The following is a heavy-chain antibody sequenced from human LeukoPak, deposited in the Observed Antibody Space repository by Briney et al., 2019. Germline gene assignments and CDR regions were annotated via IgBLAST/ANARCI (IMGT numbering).Heavy chain of an antibody. D-gene: IGHD2-2*02. V-gene: IGHV4-34*01. CDR2: INHSGST. Sequence: PSETLSLTCAVYGGSFSGYYWSWIRQPPGKGLEWIGEINHSGSTNYNPSLKSRVTISVDTSKNQFSLKLSSVTAADTAVYYCARDREVCSSTSCYTGWFDPWGQGTLVTVSS. J-gene: IGHJ5*02. CDR1: GGSFSGYY. CDR3: ARDREVCSSTSCYTGWFDP.